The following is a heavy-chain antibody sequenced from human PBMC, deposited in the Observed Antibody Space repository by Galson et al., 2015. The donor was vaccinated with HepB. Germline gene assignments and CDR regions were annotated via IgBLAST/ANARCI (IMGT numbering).Heavy chain of an antibody. J-gene: IGHJ4*02. D-gene: IGHD5-18*01. CDR3: AKAAGRYSSGSKRYVDY. CDR1: GFTFSSYA. V-gene: IGHV3-23*01. Sequence: SLRLSCAASGFTFSSYAMSWVRQAPGKGLEWVSAISGGGVNTFYADSVRGRFTISRDNSKSTLYLQMNSLRVEDTAIYYCAKAAGRYSSGSKRYVDYWGQGTLVTVSS. CDR2: ISGGGVNT.